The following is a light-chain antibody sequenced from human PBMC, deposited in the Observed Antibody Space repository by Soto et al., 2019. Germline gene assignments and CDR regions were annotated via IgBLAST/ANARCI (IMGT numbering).Light chain of an antibody. Sequence: EIVMTQSPATLSVSPGERATLSCRASQSVSSNLAWYQQKPGQAPRLLIYGASTRATGIPARFSGSGSGTAFTLTISSLQSEDFAVYYCKQYNNWPPPTFGQGTKLEIK. CDR2: GAS. J-gene: IGKJ2*01. V-gene: IGKV3-15*01. CDR1: QSVSSN. CDR3: KQYNNWPPPT.